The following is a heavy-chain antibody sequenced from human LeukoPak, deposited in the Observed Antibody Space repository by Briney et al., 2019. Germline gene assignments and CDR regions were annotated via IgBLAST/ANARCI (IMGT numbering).Heavy chain of an antibody. CDR2: ISNSGSDI. J-gene: IGHJ4*02. D-gene: IGHD5-24*01. CDR3: AREDGYSDSSEFDY. Sequence: GGSLRLSCAGSGFTFSLYSMHWVRQAPGKGLEWVSSISNSGSDIYYRDSVKGRFTISRDNAKNSQDLHLNSLRAEDTAVYYCAREDGYSDSSEFDYWGQGTLVTVSS. V-gene: IGHV3-21*01. CDR1: GFTFSLYS.